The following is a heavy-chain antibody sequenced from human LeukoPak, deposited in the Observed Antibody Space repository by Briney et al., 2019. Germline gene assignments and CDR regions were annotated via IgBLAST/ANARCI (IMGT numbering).Heavy chain of an antibody. CDR3: AGYYCSSGTCRKYLDY. CDR2: ISAAGGIT. Sequence: GGSLRLSCAASGFTFSSYAMSWVRQAPGKGLEWVSTISAAGGITYYADSVKGRLTISRDNSKNTLFLQMSSLRAEDTAVYYCAGYYCSSGTCRKYLDYWGQGTLVTVSS. V-gene: IGHV3-23*01. D-gene: IGHD2-15*01. J-gene: IGHJ4*02. CDR1: GFTFSSYA.